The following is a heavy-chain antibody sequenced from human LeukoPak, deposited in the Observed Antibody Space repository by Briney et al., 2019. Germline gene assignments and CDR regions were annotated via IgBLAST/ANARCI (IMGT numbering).Heavy chain of an antibody. D-gene: IGHD6-25*01. J-gene: IGHJ4*02. CDR1: GFIVGSDY. V-gene: IGHV3-66*04. CDR2: IYSDAKT. CDR3: ATPSGGY. Sequence: GGSLRLSCAASGFIVGSDYMSWVRQAPGKGLEWVSVIYSDAKTYYADSVKGRFTISRDNSKNTVYLQMNSLRAEDTAVYYCATPSGGYWGQGTLVTVSS.